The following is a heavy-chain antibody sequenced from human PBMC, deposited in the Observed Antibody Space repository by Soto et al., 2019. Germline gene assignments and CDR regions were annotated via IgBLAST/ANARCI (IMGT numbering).Heavy chain of an antibody. Sequence: QVQLVQSGAEVKKPGSSVKVSCTASGGTFSSYTISWVRQAPGQGLEWMGRIIPILGIANYAQKFQGRVTITADKSTSTAYMELSRLRSEDTAVYYCAREGDKAMVSHYSYYMDVWGKGPTVTVSS. D-gene: IGHD5-18*01. J-gene: IGHJ6*03. CDR1: GGTFSSYT. V-gene: IGHV1-69*08. CDR3: AREGDKAMVSHYSYYMDV. CDR2: IIPILGIA.